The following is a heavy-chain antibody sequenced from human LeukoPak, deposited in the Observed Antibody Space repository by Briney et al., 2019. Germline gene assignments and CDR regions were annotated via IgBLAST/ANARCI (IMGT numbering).Heavy chain of an antibody. J-gene: IGHJ6*02. D-gene: IGHD1-7*01. CDR3: ARVELRNYYYYGMDV. Sequence: GASVKVSCKASGGTFSSYAISWVRQAPGQGLEWMGGIIPIFGTANYAQKFQGRVTITADESTSTAYMELSSLGSEDTAVYYCARVELRNYYYYGMDVWGQGTTVTVSS. V-gene: IGHV1-69*13. CDR2: IIPIFGTA. CDR1: GGTFSSYA.